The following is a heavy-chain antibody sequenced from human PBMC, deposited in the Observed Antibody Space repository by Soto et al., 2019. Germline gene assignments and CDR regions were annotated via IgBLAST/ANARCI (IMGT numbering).Heavy chain of an antibody. Sequence: GASVKVSCKASGYIFTNNDVSWVRQATGQGLEWMGWMNPGSGDTGYAQKFQGRVTMTRNISIATAYMELSSLRADDTAIYYCARMASFGSLNWFDPWGQGXLVTVYS. V-gene: IGHV1-8*01. CDR3: ARMASFGSLNWFDP. CDR1: GYIFTNND. D-gene: IGHD5-18*01. J-gene: IGHJ5*02. CDR2: MNPGSGDT.